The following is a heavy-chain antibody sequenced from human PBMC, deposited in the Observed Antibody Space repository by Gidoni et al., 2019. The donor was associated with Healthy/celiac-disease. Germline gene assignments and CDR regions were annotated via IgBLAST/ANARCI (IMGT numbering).Heavy chain of an antibody. D-gene: IGHD6-13*01. V-gene: IGHV3-30-3*01. CDR1: GFTFSSYA. Sequence: QVQLVEYGGGVVQPGRSLGLYRADSGFTFSSYAMHWVRQAPGKGLEWVAVIAYDGSNKSYADSVKGRFTIARDNSKNTLYLQMNSLRAEDTAVYYCARDWAALYSSSWYGCDYWGQGTLFTVSS. CDR2: IAYDGSNK. CDR3: ARDWAALYSSSWYGCDY. J-gene: IGHJ4*02.